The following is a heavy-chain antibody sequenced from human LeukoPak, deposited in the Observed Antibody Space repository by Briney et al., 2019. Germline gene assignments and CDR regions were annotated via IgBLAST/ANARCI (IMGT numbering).Heavy chain of an antibody. Sequence: SETLPLTCTVSGDPISSGDYYWSWIRQPAGKGLEWIGRISSSGSNNYNPSLKSRVTISVDTSKNQFSLKLSSVTAADAAVYYCARGRVGSLDAFDIWGQGTMVTVSS. V-gene: IGHV4-61*02. CDR3: ARGRVGSLDAFDI. CDR1: GDPISSGDYY. CDR2: ISSSGSN. J-gene: IGHJ3*02. D-gene: IGHD1-26*01.